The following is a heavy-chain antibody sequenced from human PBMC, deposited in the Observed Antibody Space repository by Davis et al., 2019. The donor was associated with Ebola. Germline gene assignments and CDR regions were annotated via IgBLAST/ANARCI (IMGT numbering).Heavy chain of an antibody. D-gene: IGHD5-18*01. J-gene: IGHJ4*02. Sequence: MPSETLSLTCAVYGGSFSGYYWSWIRQPPGKGLEWIGEINHSGSTNYNPSLKSRVTISVDTSKNQFSLKLSSVTAADTAVYYCARESYRYSYGYFSWGQGTLVTVSS. V-gene: IGHV4-34*01. CDR1: GGSFSGYY. CDR2: INHSGST. CDR3: ARESYRYSYGYFS.